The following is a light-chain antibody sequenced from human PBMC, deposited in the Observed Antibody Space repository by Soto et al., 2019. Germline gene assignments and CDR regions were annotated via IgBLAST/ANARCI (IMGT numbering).Light chain of an antibody. CDR2: KAS. J-gene: IGKJ1*01. Sequence: DIQMTQSPSTLSGPVGDRVTITCRASQTISSWLAWYQQKPGKAPKLLIHKASTLKSGVPSRFSGSGSGTEFTLTISSLQPDDFATYYCQHYNSYSVAFGQGTKVDIK. V-gene: IGKV1-5*03. CDR3: QHYNSYSVA. CDR1: QTISSW.